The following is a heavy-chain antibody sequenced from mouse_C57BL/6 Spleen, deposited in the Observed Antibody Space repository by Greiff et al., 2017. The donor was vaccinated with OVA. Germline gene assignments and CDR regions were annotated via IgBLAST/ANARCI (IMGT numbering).Heavy chain of an antibody. CDR3: ARHPIYYDYDEGLYAMDY. V-gene: IGHV2-6-1*01. D-gene: IGHD2-4*01. Sequence: QVQLQQSGPGLVAPSQSLSITCTVSGFSLTSYGVHWVRQPPGKGLEWLVVIWSDGSTTYNSALKSRLSISKDNSKSQVFLKMNSLQTDDTAMYYCARHPIYYDYDEGLYAMDYWGQGTSVTVSS. CDR1: GFSLTSYG. CDR2: IWSDGST. J-gene: IGHJ4*01.